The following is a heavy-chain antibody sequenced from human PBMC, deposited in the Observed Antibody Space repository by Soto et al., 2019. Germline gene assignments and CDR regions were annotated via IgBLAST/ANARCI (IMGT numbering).Heavy chain of an antibody. Sequence: GESLKISCKGSGYSFTSYWISWVRQMPGKGLEWVGRIDPTDSYTKYSPSFEGHVTISADKSISTAYLQWSSLKASDSAVYYCARLSRASFALDVWGQGTTVTVSS. V-gene: IGHV5-10-1*01. CDR3: ARLSRASFALDV. D-gene: IGHD3-16*01. J-gene: IGHJ6*02. CDR2: IDPTDSYT. CDR1: GYSFTSYW.